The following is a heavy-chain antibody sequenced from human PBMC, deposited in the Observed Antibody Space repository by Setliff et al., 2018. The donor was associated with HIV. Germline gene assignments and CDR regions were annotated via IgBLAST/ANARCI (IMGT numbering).Heavy chain of an antibody. CDR1: GFTFSDYS. CDR2: ISGDGGTT. CDR3: ARERGPAGQWLYDY. D-gene: IGHD6-19*01. V-gene: IGHV3-64*02. Sequence: GGSLRLSCAASGFTFSDYSMHWVRQAPGKGLEYVSVISGDGGTTFYEDSVKGRFTISRDNSKNTLYLQMGSLRAEDMAVYYCARERGPAGQWLYDYWGQGTLVTVSS. J-gene: IGHJ4*02.